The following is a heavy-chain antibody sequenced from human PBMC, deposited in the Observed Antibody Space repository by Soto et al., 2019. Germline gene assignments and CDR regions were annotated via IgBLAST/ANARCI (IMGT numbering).Heavy chain of an antibody. D-gene: IGHD3-22*01. CDR2: IIPILGIA. V-gene: IGHV1-69*02. CDR1: GGTLSSDT. Sequence: GASVKVSCTASGGTLSSDTISWVRQATGQGLEWLGRIIPILGIANYAQKFQGRVTITADKSTSTAYMELSSLRSEDTAVYYCANHQDDRSSGYFVRVLSFDYWGQGTLVTVSS. J-gene: IGHJ4*02. CDR3: ANHQDDRSSGYFVRVLSFDY.